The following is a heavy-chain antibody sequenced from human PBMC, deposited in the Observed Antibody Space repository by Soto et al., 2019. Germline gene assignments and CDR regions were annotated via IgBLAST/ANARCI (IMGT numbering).Heavy chain of an antibody. Sequence: QVQLVESGGGVVQPGRSLRLSCAASGFTFSSYGMHWVRQAPGKGLEWVAVISYDGSNKYYADSVKGRFTISRDNSKNTLYLQMNSLRAEDTAVYYCAKDLESSSEEDYYYYYGMDVWGQGTTVTVSS. CDR1: GFTFSSYG. J-gene: IGHJ6*02. CDR2: ISYDGSNK. V-gene: IGHV3-30*18. D-gene: IGHD6-6*01. CDR3: AKDLESSSEEDYYYYYGMDV.